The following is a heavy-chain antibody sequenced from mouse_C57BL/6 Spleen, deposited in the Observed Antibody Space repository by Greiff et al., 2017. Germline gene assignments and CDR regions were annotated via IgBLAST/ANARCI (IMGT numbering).Heavy chain of an antibody. CDR3: ARAPYGYDLFAY. V-gene: IGHV5-4*01. CDR1: GFTFSSYA. CDR2: ISDGGSYT. D-gene: IGHD2-2*01. J-gene: IGHJ3*01. Sequence: EVQLVESGGGLVKPGGSLKLSCAASGFTFSSYAMSWVRQTPEKRLEWVATISDGGSYTYYPDNVKGRFTISRDNAKNNLYLQMSHLKSEDTAMYYCARAPYGYDLFAYWGQGTLVTVSA.